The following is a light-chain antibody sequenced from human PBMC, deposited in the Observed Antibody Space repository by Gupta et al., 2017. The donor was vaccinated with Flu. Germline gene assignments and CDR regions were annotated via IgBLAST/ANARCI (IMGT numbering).Light chain of an antibody. CDR3: QQYYSYPPVT. J-gene: IGKJ1*01. Sequence: AIRMTQSPSSFSASTGDRVTITCRAGQGISSYLAWYQQKPGKAPKLLIYAASTLQSGVPSRFSGSGSGTDFTLTISCLQSEDFATYYCQQYYSYPPVTFGQGTKVEIK. CDR1: QGISSY. CDR2: AAS. V-gene: IGKV1-8*01.